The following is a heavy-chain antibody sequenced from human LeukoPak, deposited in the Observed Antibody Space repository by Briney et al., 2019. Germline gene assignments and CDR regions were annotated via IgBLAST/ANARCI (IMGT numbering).Heavy chain of an antibody. CDR2: INVGNGNT. D-gene: IGHD1-26*01. CDR3: ARRGGGPYSGSPFDY. J-gene: IGHJ4*02. CDR1: GYTFTSYA. V-gene: IGHV1-3*01. Sequence: GASVKVSCKTSGYTFTSYAMHWVRQAPGQRLEWMGWINVGNGNTKYSQKFQDRVTITRDTPASTAYMALSSLTSDDTAVYYCARRGGGPYSGSPFDYWGQGTLVTVSS.